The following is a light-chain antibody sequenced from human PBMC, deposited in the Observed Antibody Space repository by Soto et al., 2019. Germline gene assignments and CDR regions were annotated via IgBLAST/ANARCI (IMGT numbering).Light chain of an antibody. Sequence: QSVLTQPPSASGTPGQRVTISCSGSSSNIGSNYVYWYQQLPGTAPKLLIFRNSQRPSGVPDRFSGSKSDTSASLAISGLRSEDEADYYCAAWDDSLSGRVFGGGTKVTVL. CDR3: AAWDDSLSGRV. J-gene: IGLJ3*02. V-gene: IGLV1-47*01. CDR2: RNS. CDR1: SSNIGSNY.